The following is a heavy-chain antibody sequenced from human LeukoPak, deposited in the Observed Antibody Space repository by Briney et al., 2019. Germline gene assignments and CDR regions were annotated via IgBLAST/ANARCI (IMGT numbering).Heavy chain of an antibody. Sequence: SETLSLTCAVSGGSFSGYYWSWIRQPPGKGLEWIGEINHSGSTNYNPSLKSRVTISVDTSKNQFSLKLSSVTAADTAVYYCARGLQTYNWGFDYWGQGTLVTVSS. CDR1: GGSFSGYY. CDR2: INHSGST. CDR3: ARGLQTYNWGFDY. D-gene: IGHD5-24*01. V-gene: IGHV4-34*01. J-gene: IGHJ4*02.